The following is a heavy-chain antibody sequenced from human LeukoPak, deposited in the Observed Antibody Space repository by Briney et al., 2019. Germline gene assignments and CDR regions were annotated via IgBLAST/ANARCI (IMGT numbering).Heavy chain of an antibody. J-gene: IGHJ4*02. CDR3: ARYYCDSSGYSYYFDY. CDR2: IYYSGST. Sequence: PSETLSLTCTVSGGSISSHYWSWIRQPPGEGLEWIGYIYYSGSTHYSPSLKSRVTTSVDTSKNQFSLRLSSVTAADTAVYYSARYYCDSSGYSYYFDYWGQGILVTVSS. CDR1: GGSISSHY. D-gene: IGHD3-22*01. V-gene: IGHV4-59*08.